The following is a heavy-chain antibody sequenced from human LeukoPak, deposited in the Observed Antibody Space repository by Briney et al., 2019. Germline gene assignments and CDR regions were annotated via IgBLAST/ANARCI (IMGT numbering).Heavy chain of an antibody. Sequence: SVKVSCKASGGTFSSYAISWVRQAPGQGLEWMGGIIPIFGTANYAQKFQGRVTITADKSTSTAYMELRSLRSDDTAVYYCARATAEWLLSYYYYYYMDVWGKGTTVTVSS. CDR3: ARATAEWLLSYYYYYYMDV. D-gene: IGHD3-3*01. CDR1: GGTFSSYA. CDR2: IIPIFGTA. V-gene: IGHV1-69*06. J-gene: IGHJ6*03.